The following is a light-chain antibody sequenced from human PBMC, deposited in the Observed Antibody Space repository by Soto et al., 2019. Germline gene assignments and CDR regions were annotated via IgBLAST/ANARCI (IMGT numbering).Light chain of an antibody. CDR2: GAS. CDR1: QNVRSN. J-gene: IGKJ1*01. Sequence: EIVMTQSPATLSASPGGGATLSCRASQNVRSNLAWYQQRPGQAPRLLIYGASTRATGIPTRFSGSGSGTEFTLAISSLQSEDFAVYYCQQYTNWRTFGQGTKVDIK. CDR3: QQYTNWRT. V-gene: IGKV3-15*01.